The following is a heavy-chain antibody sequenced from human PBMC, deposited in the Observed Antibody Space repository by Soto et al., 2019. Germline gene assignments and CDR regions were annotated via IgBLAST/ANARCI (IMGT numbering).Heavy chain of an antibody. CDR1: GFAFETYA. CDR2: IDSAWGAT. V-gene: IGHV3-74*01. J-gene: IGHJ4*01. D-gene: IGHD3-16*01. CDR3: IRSNPIYEH. Sequence: EVQLVESGGGLVQPGGSLRLSCAASGFAFETYAMHWVRQTAGKGLEWVSRIDSAWGATAYADSVRGRFSISRDNPKNTLYLQMNSLRAVDTAVYYCIRSNPIYEHWGQGTLVTVSS.